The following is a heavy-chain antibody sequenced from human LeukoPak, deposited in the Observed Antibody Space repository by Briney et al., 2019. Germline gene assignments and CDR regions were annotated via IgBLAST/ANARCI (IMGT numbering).Heavy chain of an antibody. V-gene: IGHV3-23*01. CDR3: AKDGRYSGYGRWSDY. D-gene: IGHD5-12*01. CDR2: VSGGDGST. J-gene: IGHJ4*02. CDR1: GFTFSSYA. Sequence: GGSLRLSCTASGFTFSSYAMSWVRQAPGKGLEWVSAVSGGDGSTYYADSVKGRFTISRGNSKNTLYLQMNSLRAGDTAVYYCAKDGRYSGYGRWSDYWGQGTLVTASS.